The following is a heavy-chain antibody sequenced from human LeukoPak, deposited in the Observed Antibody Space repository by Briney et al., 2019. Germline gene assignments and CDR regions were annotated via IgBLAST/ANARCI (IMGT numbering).Heavy chain of an antibody. CDR2: INGIGSTI. CDR1: GFTFSDYY. CDR3: AKDPYCTVTTCYLFAY. D-gene: IGHD2-2*01. J-gene: IGHJ4*02. V-gene: IGHV3-11*01. Sequence: GGSLRLSCAASGFTFSDYYMSWIRQAPGKGLEWVAGINGIGSTIYYADSVKGRFTISRDNSMNTLYLQLDSLRADDTAVYYCAKDPYCTVTTCYLFAYWGQGTLVTVSS.